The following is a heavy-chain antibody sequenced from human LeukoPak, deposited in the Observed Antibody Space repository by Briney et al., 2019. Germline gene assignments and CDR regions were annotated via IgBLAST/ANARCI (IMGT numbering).Heavy chain of an antibody. CDR1: GFTFSSYS. CDR2: ISSSNSFK. J-gene: IGHJ3*02. V-gene: IGHV3-21*01. CDR3: ATMGEQWLLKDI. D-gene: IGHD6-19*01. Sequence: KPGGSLRLSCAASGFTFSSYSMNWVRQAPGKGLEWVASISSSNSFKNYADSVKGRFTISRDNAQNSLYLQMSSLRAEDTGLYYCATMGEQWLLKDIWGQGTMVIVSS.